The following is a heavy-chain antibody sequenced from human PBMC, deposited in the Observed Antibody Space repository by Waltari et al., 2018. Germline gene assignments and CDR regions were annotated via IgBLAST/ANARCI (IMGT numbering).Heavy chain of an antibody. V-gene: IGHV1-24*01. CDR2: VDPEDGET. D-gene: IGHD3-10*01. J-gene: IGHJ6*02. Sequence: QVQLVQSGAEVKKPGASVKVSRKVPGYTLPELSMPWVRQATGQGLAWMGGVDPEDGETSYAQKFQGRVTMTEDTSTDTAYMELSSLRSEDTAVYYCATDLGSGSYYNSRYYYYYGMDVWGQGTTVTVSS. CDR3: ATDLGSGSYYNSRYYYYYGMDV. CDR1: GYTLPELS.